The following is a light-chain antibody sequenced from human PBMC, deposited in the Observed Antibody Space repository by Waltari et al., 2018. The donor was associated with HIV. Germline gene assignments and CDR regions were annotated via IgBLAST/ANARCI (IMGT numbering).Light chain of an antibody. CDR2: RNN. CDR1: DSKIGSNY. CDR3: VTWADRSSGPVV. J-gene: IGLJ2*01. Sequence: QSVLTQPPSASGTPGQRITISCSGSDSKIGSNYVHWSQHLPGTAPKLLIYRNNQRASGVPDRFSGSKSGTSASLAISGLRSEDEADYYCVTWADRSSGPVVFGGGTKVTVL. V-gene: IGLV1-47*01.